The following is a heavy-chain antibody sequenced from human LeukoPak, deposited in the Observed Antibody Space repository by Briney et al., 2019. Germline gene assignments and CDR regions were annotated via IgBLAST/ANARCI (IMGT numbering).Heavy chain of an antibody. V-gene: IGHV4-4*07. CDR3: GRLKLPAVSGAFDY. CDR1: GGSISTYY. J-gene: IGHJ4*02. CDR2: IHSSGTT. Sequence: SETLSLTCTVSGGSISTYYWSRIRQPAGKGLEWIGRIHSSGTTHYNPSLRSRVTLSIDTSKNQFPLKLSSVTAADTAVYYCGRLKLPAVSGAFDYWGQGTLVTVSS. D-gene: IGHD2-2*01.